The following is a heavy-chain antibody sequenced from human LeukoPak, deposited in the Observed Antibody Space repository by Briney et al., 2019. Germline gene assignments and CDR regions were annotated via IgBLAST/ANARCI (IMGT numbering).Heavy chain of an antibody. CDR3: VRGIDTTGYFNY. V-gene: IGHV7-4-1*02. CDR1: RYTFTTYP. CDR2: IDTNTGSP. Sequence: GASVKVSCKASRYTFTTYPINWVRQAPGQGLEWMGWIDTNTGSPTYAQGLTGRFVFSLDTSVSTAFLQINSLEAEDAALYFCVRGIDTTGYFNYWGQGTLVTVSS. J-gene: IGHJ4*02. D-gene: IGHD3-22*01.